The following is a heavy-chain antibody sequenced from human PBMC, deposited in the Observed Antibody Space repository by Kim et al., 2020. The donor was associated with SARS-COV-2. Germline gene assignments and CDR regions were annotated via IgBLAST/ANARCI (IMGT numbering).Heavy chain of an antibody. J-gene: IGHJ4*02. CDR2: ISYDGSNK. V-gene: IGHV3-30*18. D-gene: IGHD3-22*01. Sequence: GGSLRLSCAASGFTFSSYGMHWVRQAPGKGLEWVAVISYDGSNKYYADSVKGRFTISRDNSKNTLYLQMNSLRAEDTAVYYCANQRSYYYDSSGYPYPIDYWGQGTLVTVSS. CDR3: ANQRSYYYDSSGYPYPIDY. CDR1: GFTFSSYG.